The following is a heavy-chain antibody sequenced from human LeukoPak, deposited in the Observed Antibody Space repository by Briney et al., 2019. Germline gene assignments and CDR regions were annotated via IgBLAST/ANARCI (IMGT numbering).Heavy chain of an antibody. J-gene: IGHJ6*02. CDR2: MYSGGST. V-gene: IGHV3-53*01. CDR3: ARDGSYCSSTSCSEGYYGMDV. CDR1: GFTVSSNY. D-gene: IGHD2-2*01. Sequence: PGGSLRLSCAASGFTVSSNYKSWVRQAPGKGLEWVSVMYSGGSTYYADSVKGRFTISRDNSKNTLYLQMNSLRADDTAVYYCARDGSYCSSTSCSEGYYGMDVWGQGTTVTVSS.